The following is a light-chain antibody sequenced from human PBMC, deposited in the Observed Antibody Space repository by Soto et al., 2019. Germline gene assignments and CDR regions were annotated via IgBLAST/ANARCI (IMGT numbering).Light chain of an antibody. Sequence: DIQMTQSPSSLSASVGDRVTITCRASQSISSYLNWYQQKPGKAPKLLIYAASSLQSGFPSRFSVSGSGTDFTLTISSLQPEDFATYYCQQSYSTLTWTFGQGTKVDI. CDR3: QQSYSTLTWT. CDR2: AAS. V-gene: IGKV1-39*01. J-gene: IGKJ1*01. CDR1: QSISSY.